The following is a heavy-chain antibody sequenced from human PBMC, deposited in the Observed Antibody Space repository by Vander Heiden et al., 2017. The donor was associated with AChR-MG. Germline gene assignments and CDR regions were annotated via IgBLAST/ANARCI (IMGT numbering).Heavy chain of an antibody. CDR2: INPNSGGT. D-gene: IGHD6-6*01. Sequence: QVQLVQSGAEGKKPGASVTVCCQASGYTLTGYDMDGVRQAPGKGREWMGWINPNSGGTSYAQKFQGRVTMTRDTSISTAYMELNSLRSDDTAVYYCAREYSSSSGRVFDYWGQGTLVTVSS. CDR3: AREYSSSSGRVFDY. CDR1: GYTLTGYD. V-gene: IGHV1-2*02. J-gene: IGHJ4*02.